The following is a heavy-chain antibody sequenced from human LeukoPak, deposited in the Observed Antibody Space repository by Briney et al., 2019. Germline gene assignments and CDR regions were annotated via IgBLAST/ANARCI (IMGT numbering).Heavy chain of an antibody. CDR1: GITISSEG. CDR2: IETKTDGGTT. J-gene: IGHJ4*02. CDR3: TTVERWLLRSSPY. D-gene: IGHD5-24*01. V-gene: IGHV3-15*04. Sequence: PGRSLTLSCAASGITISSEGMHWVRQAPGKGLEWVGRIETKTDGGTTDYAAPVKGRFTISRDDSKNTLYLQMNSLKTDDTAVYYCTTVERWLLRSSPYWGQGTLVTVSS.